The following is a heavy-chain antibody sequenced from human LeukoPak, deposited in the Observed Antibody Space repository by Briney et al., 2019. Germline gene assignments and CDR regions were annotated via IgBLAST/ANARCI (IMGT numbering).Heavy chain of an antibody. CDR1: GGTFSSYA. D-gene: IGHD4-11*01. J-gene: IGHJ6*02. CDR2: IIPIFGTA. CDR3: ARDDYSNYGGDGEDYYYYYGMDV. V-gene: IGHV1-69*13. Sequence: SVKVSCKASGGTFSSYAISWVRQAPGQGLEWMGGIIPIFGTANYAQKPQGRVTITADESTSTAYMELSSLRSEDTAVYYCARDDYSNYGGDGEDYYYYYGMDVWGQGTTVTVSS.